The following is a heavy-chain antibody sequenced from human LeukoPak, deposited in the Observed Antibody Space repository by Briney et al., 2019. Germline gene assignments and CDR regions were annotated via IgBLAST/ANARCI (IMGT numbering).Heavy chain of an antibody. V-gene: IGHV4-59*01. CDR1: GGSFSGYY. Sequence: PSETLSLTCAVYGGSFSGYYWSWIRQPPGKGLEWIGYIYYSGSTNYNPSLKSRVTISVDTSKNQFSLKLSSVTAADTAVYYCARDRPDYGDVPPNWYFDLWGRGTLVTVSS. D-gene: IGHD4-17*01. CDR3: ARDRPDYGDVPPNWYFDL. CDR2: IYYSGST. J-gene: IGHJ2*01.